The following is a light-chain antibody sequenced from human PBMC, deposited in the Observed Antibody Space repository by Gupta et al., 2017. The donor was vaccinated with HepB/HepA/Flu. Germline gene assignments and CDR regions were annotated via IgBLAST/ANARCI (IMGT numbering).Light chain of an antibody. V-gene: IGLV2-11*01. J-gene: IGLJ3*02. CDR3: CSYGGSYTWV. CDR1: SSDVGGYTY. Sequence: QSALTQPRSVSGSHGSSVTISCTGTSSDVGGYTYVSWYQQHPGKAPKLMIYDVSKRPSGVPDRFSGSKSGTTASLTISGLQAEDEADYYCCSYGGSYTWVFGGGTKLTVL. CDR2: DVS.